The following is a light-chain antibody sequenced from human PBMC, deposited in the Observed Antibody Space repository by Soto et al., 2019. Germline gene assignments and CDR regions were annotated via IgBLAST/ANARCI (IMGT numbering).Light chain of an antibody. CDR3: QQSYSTPPT. CDR1: QSITKY. V-gene: IGKV1-39*01. CDR2: GAS. Sequence: DIPMTQSPSSLSASVGDRVTITCRASQSITKYLSWYRQKPGKAPNLLIYGASSLQSGVPSRFIGSGSGIDFTLTISSLQPEDFVTYYCQQSYSTPPTFGGGTKVEIK. J-gene: IGKJ4*01.